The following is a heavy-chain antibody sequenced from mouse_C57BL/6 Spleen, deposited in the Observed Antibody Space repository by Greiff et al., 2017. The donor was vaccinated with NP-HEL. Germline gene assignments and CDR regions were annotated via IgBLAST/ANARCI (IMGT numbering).Heavy chain of an antibody. V-gene: IGHV1-9*01. CDR1: GYTFTGYW. CDR3: AREGYYYGSSDPRFDY. Sequence: VQLQQSGAELMKPGASVKLSCKATGYTFTGYWIEWVKQRPGHGLEWIGEILPGSGGTNYNEKFKGKATFTADTSSNTAYMQLSSLTTEDSAIYYCAREGYYYGSSDPRFDYWGQGTLVTVSA. J-gene: IGHJ3*01. CDR2: ILPGSGGT. D-gene: IGHD1-1*01.